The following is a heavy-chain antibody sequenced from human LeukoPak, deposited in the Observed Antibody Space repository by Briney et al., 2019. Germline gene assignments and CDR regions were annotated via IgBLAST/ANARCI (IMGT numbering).Heavy chain of an antibody. D-gene: IGHD6-6*01. CDR3: ARYNSSSSRYFDY. CDR2: ISSSGSTI. J-gene: IGHJ4*02. CDR1: GFTFSDYY. Sequence: PGGSLRLSCAASGFTFSDYYMTWIRQAPGKGLEWASYISSSGSTIYYADSVKGRFTISRDNAKNSLYLQMNSLRTEDTAVYYCARYNSSSSRYFDYWGQGTLVTISS. V-gene: IGHV3-11*01.